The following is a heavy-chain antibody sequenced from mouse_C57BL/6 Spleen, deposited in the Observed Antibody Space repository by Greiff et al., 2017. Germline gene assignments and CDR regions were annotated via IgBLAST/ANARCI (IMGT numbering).Heavy chain of an antibody. V-gene: IGHV1-26*01. J-gene: IGHJ3*01. CDR2: INPNNGGT. CDR1: GYTFTDYY. Sequence: EVQLQQSGPELVKPGASVKISCKASGYTFTDYYMNWVKQSHGKSLEWIGDINPNNGGTSYNQKFKGKATLTVEKSSSTAYMELRSLTSEDSAVYYCAREGDLLFAYWGQGTLVTVSA. D-gene: IGHD1-1*01. CDR3: AREGDLLFAY.